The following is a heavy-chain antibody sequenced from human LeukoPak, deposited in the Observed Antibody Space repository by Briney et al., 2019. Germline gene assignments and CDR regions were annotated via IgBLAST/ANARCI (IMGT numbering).Heavy chain of an antibody. J-gene: IGHJ4*02. CDR1: GYTFTGYY. V-gene: IGHV1-2*02. CDR2: INPNSGGT. Sequence: ASVTVSCKASGYTFTGYYMHWVRQAPGQGLEWMGWINPNSGGTNYAQKFQGRVTMTRDTSISTAYMELSRLRSDDTAVYYCAREPLYGGSPPDYWGQGTLVTVSS. CDR3: AREPLYGGSPPDY. D-gene: IGHD2-2*02.